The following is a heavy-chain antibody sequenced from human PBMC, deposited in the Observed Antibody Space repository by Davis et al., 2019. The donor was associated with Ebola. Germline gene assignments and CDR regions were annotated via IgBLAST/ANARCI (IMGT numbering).Heavy chain of an antibody. CDR1: GFTFRSTY. J-gene: IGHJ1*01. CDR2: ISSDGTET. CDR3: ATAPL. Sequence: GESLKISCAASGFTFRSTYMSWVRQAPGKGLEWLAVISSDGTETNYTDSVKGRFTVSRDNSKNTMYLEVKSLRGDDTAVYYCATAPLWGQGTLVTVSS. V-gene: IGHV3-30*03.